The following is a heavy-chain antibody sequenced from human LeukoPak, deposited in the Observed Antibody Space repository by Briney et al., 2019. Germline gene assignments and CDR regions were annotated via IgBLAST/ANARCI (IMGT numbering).Heavy chain of an antibody. V-gene: IGHV3-30*04. CDR3: ASSGVSWHYGSGSYFDY. CDR1: GFTFSSYA. D-gene: IGHD3-10*01. J-gene: IGHJ4*02. CDR2: ISYDGSNK. Sequence: GGSLRLSCAASGFTFSSYAMHWVRQAPGKGLEWVAVISYDGSNKYYADSVKGRFTISRDNSKNTLYLQMNSLRAEDTAVYYCASSGVSWHYGSGSYFDYWGQGTLVTVSS.